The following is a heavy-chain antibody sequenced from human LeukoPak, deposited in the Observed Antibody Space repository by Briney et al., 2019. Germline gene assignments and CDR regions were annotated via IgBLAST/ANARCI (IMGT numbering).Heavy chain of an antibody. D-gene: IGHD4-11*01. V-gene: IGHV3-23*01. Sequence: GGSLRLSCAASGFTFSPYGMGWVRQAPGKGLEWVSSIGVGGTYYADSVKGRFTISRDNSKSTLYLEMNGLRAEDTAVYYCASDYPRYYFYMDVWGKGTTVTVSS. CDR3: ASDYPRYYFYMDV. CDR1: GFTFSPYG. CDR2: IGVGGT. J-gene: IGHJ6*03.